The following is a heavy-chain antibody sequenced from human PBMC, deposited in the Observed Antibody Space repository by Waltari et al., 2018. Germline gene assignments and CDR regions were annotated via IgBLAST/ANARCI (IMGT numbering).Heavy chain of an antibody. J-gene: IGHJ4*02. CDR3: AKEKDTAMVTFVDY. CDR2: ISYDGSNK. V-gene: IGHV3-30*18. Sequence: QVQLVESGGGVVQPGRSLRLSCAASGITFSSYGMHWVRQAPGKGLEWVAVISYDGSNKYYADSVKGRFTISRDNSKNTLYLQMNSLRAEDTAVYYCAKEKDTAMVTFVDYWGQGTLVTVSS. CDR1: GITFSSYG. D-gene: IGHD5-18*01.